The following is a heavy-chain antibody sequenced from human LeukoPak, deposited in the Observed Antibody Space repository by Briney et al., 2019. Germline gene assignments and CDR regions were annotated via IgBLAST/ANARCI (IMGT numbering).Heavy chain of an antibody. CDR3: ARVRSVGHCSSTSCYYFDY. V-gene: IGHV1-18*01. Sequence: GASVKVSCKASGYTFTSYGISWVGQAPGQGREGMGWISAYNGNTNYAQKLQGRVTMTTDTSTSTAYMELRSLRSDDTAVYYCARVRSVGHCSSTSCYYFDYWGQGTLVTVSS. CDR1: GYTFTSYG. CDR2: ISAYNGNT. J-gene: IGHJ4*02. D-gene: IGHD2-2*01.